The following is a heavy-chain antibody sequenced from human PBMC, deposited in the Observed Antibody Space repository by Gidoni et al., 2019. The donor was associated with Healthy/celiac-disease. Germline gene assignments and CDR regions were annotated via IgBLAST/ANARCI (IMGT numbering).Heavy chain of an antibody. Sequence: EVQLVESGGGLVQPGGSLSLSCAASGFTFSSYAMHWVRQAPGKGLEYVSAISSNGGSTYYANSVKGRFTISRDNSKNTLYLQMGSLRAEDMAVYYCARPAGGELLYYFDYWGQGTLVTVSS. D-gene: IGHD1-26*01. CDR3: ARPAGGELLYYFDY. J-gene: IGHJ4*02. CDR2: ISSNGGST. V-gene: IGHV3-64*01. CDR1: GFTFSSYA.